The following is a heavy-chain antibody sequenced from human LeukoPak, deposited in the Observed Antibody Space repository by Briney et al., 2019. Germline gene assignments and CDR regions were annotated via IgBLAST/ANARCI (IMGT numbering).Heavy chain of an antibody. CDR2: ISSGGDYI. J-gene: IGHJ4*02. D-gene: IGHD2-21*02. CDR1: GFTFSTHS. CDR3: ASHTLTDGVVVTPPFAY. Sequence: PGGSLRLSCAASGFTFSTHSLSWVRQAPGKGLEWVSAISSGGDYIYYADSVRGRFTISRDNSKNTLYLRMNSLRADDTPVYYCASHTLTDGVVVTPPFAYWGQGTLVTVSS. V-gene: IGHV3-23*01.